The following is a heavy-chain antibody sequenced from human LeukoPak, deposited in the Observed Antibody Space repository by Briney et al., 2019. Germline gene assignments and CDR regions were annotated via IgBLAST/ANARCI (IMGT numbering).Heavy chain of an antibody. CDR1: GYTFTSYY. CDR2: INPSGGST. J-gene: IGHJ1*01. Sequence: ASVKVSCKASGYTFTSYYMHWVRQAPGQGLEWMGIINPSGGSTSYAQKFQGRVTMTRDTSTSTVYMEQSSLRSEDAAVECCAGDRGLRSVAEYFQHWGKGTLVTVSS. V-gene: IGHV1-46*03. D-gene: IGHD2/OR15-2a*01. CDR3: AGDRGLRSVAEYFQH.